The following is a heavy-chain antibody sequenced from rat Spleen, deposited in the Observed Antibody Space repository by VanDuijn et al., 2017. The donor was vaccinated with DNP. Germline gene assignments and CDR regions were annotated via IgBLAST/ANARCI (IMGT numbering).Heavy chain of an antibody. CDR1: GFTFSDYY. D-gene: IGHD1-1*01. CDR3: TSLLLKWSFDY. Sequence: EVQLVESGGGLVQPGRSLKLSCAASGFTFSDYYMAWVRQAPTKGLEWVAYIAYDGGITYYGDSVKGRFTISRDNAKNTLYLQMNSLRSEDMATYYCTSLLLKWSFDYWGQGVMVTVSS. V-gene: IGHV5-20*01. J-gene: IGHJ2*01. CDR2: IAYDGGIT.